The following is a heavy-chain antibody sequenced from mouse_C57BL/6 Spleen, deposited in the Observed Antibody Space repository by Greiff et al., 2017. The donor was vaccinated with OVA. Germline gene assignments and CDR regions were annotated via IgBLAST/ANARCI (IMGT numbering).Heavy chain of an antibody. V-gene: IGHV7-3*01. Sequence: EVKLVESGGGLVQPGGSLSLSCAASGFTFTDYYMSWVRQPPGKALEWLGFIRNKANGYTTEYSASVKGRFTISRDNSQSILYLQMNALRAEDSATYYCARNSNHFDYWGQGTTLTVSS. J-gene: IGHJ2*01. CDR2: IRNKANGYTT. CDR1: GFTFTDYY. CDR3: ARNSNHFDY. D-gene: IGHD2-1*01.